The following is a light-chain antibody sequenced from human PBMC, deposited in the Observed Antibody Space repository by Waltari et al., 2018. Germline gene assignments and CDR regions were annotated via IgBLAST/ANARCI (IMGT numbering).Light chain of an antibody. CDR1: QSGSGSY. Sequence: EIVLTQSPDTLSLSPGERATLSCRASQSGSGSYLAWYQQTPGQAPRLLISDASSRATDIPDRFSGSGSGTDFTLTISRLEPEDFAVYYCQQYGTSPTWTFGQGTKVEIK. CDR2: DAS. CDR3: QQYGTSPTWT. V-gene: IGKV3-20*01. J-gene: IGKJ1*01.